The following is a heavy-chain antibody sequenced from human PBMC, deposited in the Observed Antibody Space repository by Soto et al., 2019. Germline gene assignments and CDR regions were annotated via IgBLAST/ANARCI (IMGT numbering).Heavy chain of an antibody. Sequence: QVQLVQSGAEVKKPGSSVKVSCKASGGTFSSYTISWVRQAPGQGLEWMGRIIPILGIANYAPKFQGRVTITADKSTSTAYMELNSLGSEDTAVYYCASNAIAVAAPFDYWGQGTLVTVSS. CDR2: IIPILGIA. CDR1: GGTFSSYT. CDR3: ASNAIAVAAPFDY. J-gene: IGHJ4*02. V-gene: IGHV1-69*02. D-gene: IGHD6-19*01.